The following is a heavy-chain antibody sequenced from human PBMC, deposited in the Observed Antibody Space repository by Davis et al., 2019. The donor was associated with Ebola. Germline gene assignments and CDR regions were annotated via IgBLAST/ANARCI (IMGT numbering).Heavy chain of an antibody. Sequence: LRLSCSVSGGSITTGGHSWSWIRPPPGKGLEWIGCVSYSETTDYNPSLKSRVTISVDTSKNQFSLKLSSVTAADTAVYYCAREYTTMVRGVIITGDAFDIWGQGTMVTVSS. CDR2: VSYSETT. J-gene: IGHJ3*02. CDR3: AREYTTMVRGVIITGDAFDI. V-gene: IGHV4-30-4*07. CDR1: GGSITTGGHS. D-gene: IGHD3-10*01.